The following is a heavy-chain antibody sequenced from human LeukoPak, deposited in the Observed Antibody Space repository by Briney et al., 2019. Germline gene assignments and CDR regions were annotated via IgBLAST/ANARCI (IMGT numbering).Heavy chain of an antibody. CDR3: ARDFDSSGRLYFHMDV. CDR1: GGSINNYY. CDR2: IHYTGTP. Sequence: SETLSLTCTVSGGSINNYYWNWIRQPPGKGLEWIGYIHYTGTPTYNPSLESRVAISLDTSKNQFSLKLNSVTAADTAVYYCARDFDSSGRLYFHMDVWGKGTTVTVSS. D-gene: IGHD3-22*01. J-gene: IGHJ6*03. V-gene: IGHV4-59*01.